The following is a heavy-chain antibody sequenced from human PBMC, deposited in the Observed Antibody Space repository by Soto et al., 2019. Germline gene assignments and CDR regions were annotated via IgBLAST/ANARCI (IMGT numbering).Heavy chain of an antibody. D-gene: IGHD3-10*01. CDR3: APGRGGGGY. CDR2: IYSGGYT. CDR1: GFTVSNNY. J-gene: IGHJ4*02. Sequence: EVQLVESGGGLIQPGGSLRLSCAVSGFTVSNNYMSWVRQAPGKGLEGVSVIYSGGYTAYGDSVKGRFTISRDNSKNTQYLQRNGPGAETAAVYYGAPGRGGGGYWGQGTLVTVSS. V-gene: IGHV3-53*01.